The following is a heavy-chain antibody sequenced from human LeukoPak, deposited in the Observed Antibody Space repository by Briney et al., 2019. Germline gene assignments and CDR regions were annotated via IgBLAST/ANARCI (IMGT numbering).Heavy chain of an antibody. V-gene: IGHV1-8*02. D-gene: IGHD3-22*01. CDR2: MNPNSGNT. CDR3: ARGHYDSSGYYPFDY. Sequence: ASVKVSCKASGYTFTASYIHWVRLAPGQGLEWMGWMNPNSGNTGYAQKFQGRVTMTRNTSISTAYMELSSLRSEDTAVYYCARGHYDSSGYYPFDYWGQGTLVTVSS. CDR1: GYTFTASY. J-gene: IGHJ4*02.